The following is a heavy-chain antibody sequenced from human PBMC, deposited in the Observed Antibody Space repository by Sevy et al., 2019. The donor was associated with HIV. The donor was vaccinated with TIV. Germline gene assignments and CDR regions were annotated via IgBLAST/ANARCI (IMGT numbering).Heavy chain of an antibody. CDR2: ISSSSSTI. Sequence: GGSLRLSCAASGFTFSSYSMNWVRQAPGKGLEWVSYISSSSSTIYYADSVKGRFTISRDNAKNSLYLQMNSLRAEDTAVYYCARNWPSIIAAAGTGAFDIWGQWTMVTVSS. D-gene: IGHD6-13*01. CDR1: GFTFSSYS. J-gene: IGHJ3*02. CDR3: ARNWPSIIAAAGTGAFDI. V-gene: IGHV3-48*01.